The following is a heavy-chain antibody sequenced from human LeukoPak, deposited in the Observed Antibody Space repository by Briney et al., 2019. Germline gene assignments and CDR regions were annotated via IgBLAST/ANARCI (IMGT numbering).Heavy chain of an antibody. D-gene: IGHD3-9*01. V-gene: IGHV4-39*07. CDR2: IYYSGST. CDR3: ASLRYFDCLIN. J-gene: IGHJ4*02. Sequence: SETLSLACSVSGFTISSSSYYWGWIRQPPGKGLEWIGNIYYSGSTYYNPSLKSRATISVDTSKNQFSLELSSVTAADTAVYYCASLRYFDCLINWGQGTLVTVSS. CDR1: GFTISSSSYY.